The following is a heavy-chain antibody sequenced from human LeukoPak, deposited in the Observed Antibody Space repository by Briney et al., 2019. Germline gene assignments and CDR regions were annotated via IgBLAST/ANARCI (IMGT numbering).Heavy chain of an antibody. V-gene: IGHV1-18*01. Sequence: ASVKVSCKASGYTFTSYGFSWVRQAPGQGPEWMGWISAYNGNTNYAQKLQGRVTMTTDTSTSTAYMELRSLRSDDTAVYYCARGLYSGYDRSPLDYWGQGTLVTVSS. J-gene: IGHJ4*02. CDR1: GYTFTSYG. D-gene: IGHD5-12*01. CDR2: ISAYNGNT. CDR3: ARGLYSGYDRSPLDY.